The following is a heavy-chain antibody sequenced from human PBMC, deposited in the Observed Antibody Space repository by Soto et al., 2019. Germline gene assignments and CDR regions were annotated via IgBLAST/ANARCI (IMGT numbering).Heavy chain of an antibody. CDR1: GYTFTSYD. CDR3: AREPEETDAFDI. D-gene: IGHD2-2*01. Sequence: ASVKVSCKASGYTFTSYDINWVRQATGQGLEWMGWMNPNSGNTGYAQKFQGRVTMTRNTSISTAYMELSSLRSEDTAVCYCAREPEETDAFDIWGQGTMVTVSS. CDR2: MNPNSGNT. J-gene: IGHJ3*02. V-gene: IGHV1-8*01.